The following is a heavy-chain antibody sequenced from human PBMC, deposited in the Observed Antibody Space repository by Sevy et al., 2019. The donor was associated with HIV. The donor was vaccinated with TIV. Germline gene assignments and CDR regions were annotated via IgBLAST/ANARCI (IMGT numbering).Heavy chain of an antibody. V-gene: IGHV3-23*01. CDR2: ISGSGGST. Sequence: GGSLRLSCAASGFTFSSYAMSWVRQAPGKGLEWVSAISGSGGSTYYADSVKGRFTIPRDNSKNTLYLQMNSLRAEDTAVYYCAKDPDTMGRPNWFDPWGQGTLVTVSS. CDR3: AKDPDTMGRPNWFDP. J-gene: IGHJ5*02. D-gene: IGHD3-10*01. CDR1: GFTFSSYA.